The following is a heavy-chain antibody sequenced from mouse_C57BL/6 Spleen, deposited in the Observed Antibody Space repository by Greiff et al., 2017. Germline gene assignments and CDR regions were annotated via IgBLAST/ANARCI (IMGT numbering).Heavy chain of an antibody. CDR3: ARSGSIYDGYRFAY. V-gene: IGHV1-76*01. J-gene: IGHJ3*01. CDR1: GYTFTDYY. D-gene: IGHD2-3*01. CDR2: IYPGSGNT. Sequence: VQLQQSGAELVRPGASVKLSCKASGYTFTDYYINWVKQRPGQGLEWIARIYPGSGNTYYNDKFKGKATLTAEKSSSTAYMQLSSLTSEDSAVYCGARSGSIYDGYRFAYWGQGTLVTVSA.